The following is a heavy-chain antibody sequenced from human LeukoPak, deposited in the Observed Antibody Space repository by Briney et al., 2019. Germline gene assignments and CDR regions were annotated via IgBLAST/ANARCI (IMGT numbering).Heavy chain of an antibody. CDR3: ARVEGSTHFDC. D-gene: IGHD2-15*01. V-gene: IGHV4-4*07. CDR1: GGSISGYY. CDR2: ICSTGST. J-gene: IGHJ4*02. Sequence: SETLSLTCTVSGGSISGYYWTWIRQPAGKALEWIGRICSTGSTNYNPSLRGRLTMSVDTSKNQFSLKLSSVTAADTAVYYCARVEGSTHFDCWGQGTLVTVSS.